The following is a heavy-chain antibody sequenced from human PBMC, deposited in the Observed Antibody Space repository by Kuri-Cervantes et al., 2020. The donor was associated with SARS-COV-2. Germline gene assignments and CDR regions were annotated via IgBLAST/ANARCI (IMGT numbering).Heavy chain of an antibody. CDR2: TYSSGST. D-gene: IGHD6-19*01. CDR1: GGSISSSSYY. Sequence: SETLSLTCTVSGGSISSSSYYWGWIRQPPGKGLEWIGSTYSSGSTQYSPSLKSRVTMSVDTSKNQFSLQLNSVTPEDTAVYYCARDRGSSGWPDFDYWGQGTLVTVSS. V-gene: IGHV4-39*07. J-gene: IGHJ4*02. CDR3: ARDRGSSGWPDFDY.